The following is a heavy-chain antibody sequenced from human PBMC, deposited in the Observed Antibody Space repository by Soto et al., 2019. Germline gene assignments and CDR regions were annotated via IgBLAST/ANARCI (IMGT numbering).Heavy chain of an antibody. CDR3: ARESGGATATLDYYYFYMDV. Sequence: QVQLVQSGAEVKKPGASVKVSCKTSGDSFSAFYLHWVRQAPGQGLEWLGWINPNGGATKYAQKFLGRVAITRDTSIRTAYLELSSLRSDDTAIYYCARESGGATATLDYYYFYMDVWGKGTTVTVSS. J-gene: IGHJ6*03. V-gene: IGHV1-2*02. CDR2: INPNGGAT. D-gene: IGHD5-12*01. CDR1: GDSFSAFY.